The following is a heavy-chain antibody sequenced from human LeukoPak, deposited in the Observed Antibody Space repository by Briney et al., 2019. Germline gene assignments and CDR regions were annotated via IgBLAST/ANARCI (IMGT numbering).Heavy chain of an antibody. CDR2: IA. J-gene: IGHJ4*02. V-gene: IGHV1-69*05. D-gene: IGHD5-24*01. CDR1: GGTFSSYA. Sequence: SVKVSCKASGGTFSSYAISWLRQAPGQGLEWMGRIANYAQKFQGRVTITTDESTSTAYMELSSLRSEDTAVYCCARGDGYNYYYFEYWGQGTLVTVSS. CDR3: ARGDGYNYYYFEY.